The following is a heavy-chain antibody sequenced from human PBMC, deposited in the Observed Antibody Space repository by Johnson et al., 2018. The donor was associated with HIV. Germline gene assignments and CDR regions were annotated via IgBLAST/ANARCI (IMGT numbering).Heavy chain of an antibody. CDR3: ARGWELLTPAFDI. CDR1: GFTFSSYA. CDR2: ISYDGSNE. V-gene: IGHV3-30-3*01. D-gene: IGHD1-26*01. Sequence: QVQLVESGGGVVQPGRSLRLSCAASGFTFSSYAMHWVRQAPGKGLEWVAVISYDGSNEYYADSVKGRFTISRDNSKNTLFLQMNTLRAEDMAVYYCARGWELLTPAFDIWGQGTMVTVSS. J-gene: IGHJ3*02.